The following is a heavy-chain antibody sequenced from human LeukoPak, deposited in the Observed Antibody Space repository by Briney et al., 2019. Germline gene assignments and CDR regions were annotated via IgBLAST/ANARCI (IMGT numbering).Heavy chain of an antibody. V-gene: IGHV1-18*01. Sequence: ASVKVSCKASGYTFTSYGISWVRQAPGQGLEWMGWISAYNGNTNYAQKLQGRVTMTTDTSTSTAYMELRSLRSDDTAVYYCARDYYGSGSYYNEVNWGQGTLVTVSS. J-gene: IGHJ4*02. D-gene: IGHD3-10*01. CDR3: ARDYYGSGSYYNEVN. CDR2: ISAYNGNT. CDR1: GYTFTSYG.